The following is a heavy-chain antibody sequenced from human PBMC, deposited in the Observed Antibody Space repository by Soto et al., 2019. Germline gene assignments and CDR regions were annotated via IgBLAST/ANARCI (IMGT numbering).Heavy chain of an antibody. CDR3: ARDREAGVYDYVWGSYRPAHY. D-gene: IGHD3-16*02. V-gene: IGHV3-7*03. Sequence: EVQLVESGGGLVQPGGSLRLSCAASGFTFSSYWMSWVRQAPGKGLEWVANIKQDGSEKYYVDSVKGRFTISRDNAKNSLYLQMNSLRSEDTAVYYCARDREAGVYDYVWGSYRPAHYWGQGTLVTVSS. CDR1: GFTFSSYW. CDR2: IKQDGSEK. J-gene: IGHJ4*02.